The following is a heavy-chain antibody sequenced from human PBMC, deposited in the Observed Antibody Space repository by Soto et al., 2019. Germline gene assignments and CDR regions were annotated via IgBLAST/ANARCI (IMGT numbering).Heavy chain of an antibody. CDR1: VFPFSRYA. J-gene: IGHJ4*02. D-gene: IGHD3-10*01. V-gene: IGHV3-23*01. CDR2: ISGSGGST. CDR3: AKVHGSGSHNNFPGY. Sequence: SGGSLRLSCAASVFPFSRYAMSWVRQAPGKGLEWVSLISGSGGSTYYADSVKGRFTISRDNSGDTPYLQMNSLRAEDTAVYYCAKVHGSGSHNNFPGYWGQGTLVTVSS.